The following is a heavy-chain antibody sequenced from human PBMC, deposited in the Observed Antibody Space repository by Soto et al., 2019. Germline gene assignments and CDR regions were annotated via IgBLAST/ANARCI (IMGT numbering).Heavy chain of an antibody. J-gene: IGHJ6*02. CDR2: ISYDGSNK. Sequence: GGSLRLSCAASGFTFSSYAMHWVRQAPGKGLARVAVISYDGSNKYYADSVKGRFTISRDNSKNTLYLQMNSLRAEDTAVYYCARWAPLPGGGKAARPEYYYGMDVWGQGTTVTVSS. CDR3: ARWAPLPGGGKAARPEYYYGMDV. D-gene: IGHD6-6*01. V-gene: IGHV3-30-3*01. CDR1: GFTFSSYA.